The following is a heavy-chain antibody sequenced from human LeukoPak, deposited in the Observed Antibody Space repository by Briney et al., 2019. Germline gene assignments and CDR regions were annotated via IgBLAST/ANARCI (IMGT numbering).Heavy chain of an antibody. J-gene: IGHJ4*02. CDR2: ISYDGSNK. V-gene: IGHV3-30*04. CDR1: GFTFSSYP. CDR3: AKDATASPYFHWFDN. Sequence: GGSLRLSCAASGFTFSSYPMHWVRQAPGKGLEWVAVISYDGSNKYYADSVKGRFTISRGNSKNTLSLQMNSLRGEDTAVYYCAKDATASPYFHWFDNWGQGTQVIVSS. D-gene: IGHD3-9*01.